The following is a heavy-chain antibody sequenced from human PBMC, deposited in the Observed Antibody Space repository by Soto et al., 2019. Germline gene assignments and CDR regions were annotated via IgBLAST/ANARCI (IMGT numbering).Heavy chain of an antibody. J-gene: IGHJ4*02. Sequence: QVQLQQWGAGLLKPSETLSLTCAVYGGSFSGYYWSWIRQPPGKGLEWIGEINHSGSTNYNPSLKRRVTISVDTAKNQFSLKLSSVTAADTAVYYCARGTDIVVVVAAPGFDYWGQGTLVTVSS. CDR2: INHSGST. CDR3: ARGTDIVVVVAAPGFDY. CDR1: GGSFSGYY. D-gene: IGHD2-15*01. V-gene: IGHV4-34*01.